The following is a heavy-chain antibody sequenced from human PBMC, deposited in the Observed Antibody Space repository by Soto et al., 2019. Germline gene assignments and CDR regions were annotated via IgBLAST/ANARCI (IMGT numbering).Heavy chain of an antibody. J-gene: IGHJ5*02. CDR2: IIPIFDTA. CDR3: ARTRIVGVSSNWFDP. Sequence: SVKVSCKASGGTFSSYAISWVRQAPGQGLEWMGGIIPIFDTANYAQKFQGRVTITADESTSTAYMELSSLRSEDTAVYYCARTRIVGVSSNWFDPWGQGTLVTVS. CDR1: GGTFSSYA. D-gene: IGHD1-26*01. V-gene: IGHV1-69*13.